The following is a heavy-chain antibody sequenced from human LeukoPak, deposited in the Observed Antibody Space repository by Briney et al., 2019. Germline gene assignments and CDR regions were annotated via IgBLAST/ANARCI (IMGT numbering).Heavy chain of an antibody. V-gene: IGHV1-2*02. CDR3: ARCYACSTSLHYFDY. J-gene: IGHJ4*02. CDR2: INPNSGGT. D-gene: IGHD2-2*01. Sequence: ASVKVSCKASGYTFTGYYMHWVRQAPGQGLEWMGWINPNSGGTNYAQKFQGRVTMTRDTSISTAYMELSRLRSDDTAVYYCARCYACSTSLHYFDYWGQGTLVTVSS. CDR1: GYTFTGYY.